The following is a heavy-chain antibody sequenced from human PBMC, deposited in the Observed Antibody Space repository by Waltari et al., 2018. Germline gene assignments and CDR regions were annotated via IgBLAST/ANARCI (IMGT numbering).Heavy chain of an antibody. CDR1: GGSFSGYY. CDR3: ARARRDIVGAPVFALNFDY. J-gene: IGHJ4*02. D-gene: IGHD1-26*01. CDR2: INHSGST. Sequence: QVQLQQWGAGLLKPSETLSLTCAVYGGSFSGYYWSWIRQPPGKGLEWIGEINHSGSTNYNPALKSGVTRSVDTAKNQCSLKRSSVTAADTAGYYCARARRDIVGAPVFALNFDYWGQGTLVTVSS. V-gene: IGHV4-34*01.